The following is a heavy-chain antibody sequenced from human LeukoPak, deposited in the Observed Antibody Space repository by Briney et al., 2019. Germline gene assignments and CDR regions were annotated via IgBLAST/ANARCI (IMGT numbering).Heavy chain of an antibody. J-gene: IGHJ3*02. Sequence: GGSLRLSCAVSGFTFSTYAMNWFRQAPGTGLQWVSYISSSGSTIYYADSVKGRFTISRVNAKNSLYLQMSSLRDEDTAVYYCARDWPLAFDIWGQGTRVTVSS. V-gene: IGHV3-48*02. CDR3: ARDWPLAFDI. CDR2: ISSSGSTI. CDR1: GFTFSTYA.